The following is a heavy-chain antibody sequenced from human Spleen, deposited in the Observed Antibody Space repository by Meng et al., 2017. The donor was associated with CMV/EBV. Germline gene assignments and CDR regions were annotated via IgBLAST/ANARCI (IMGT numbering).Heavy chain of an antibody. CDR3: ARNGQKTGTPSNY. CDR2: ISWNGGTK. J-gene: IGHJ4*02. D-gene: IGHD1-1*01. Sequence: GGSLRLSCAASGFTFSYYGMHWVRQAPGKGLEWVSGISWNGGTKGYADSVKGRFTISRDNAKNSLYLQMNSLRAEDTAVYYCARNGQKTGTPSNYWGQGTLVTVSS. V-gene: IGHV3-20*04. CDR1: GFTFSYYG.